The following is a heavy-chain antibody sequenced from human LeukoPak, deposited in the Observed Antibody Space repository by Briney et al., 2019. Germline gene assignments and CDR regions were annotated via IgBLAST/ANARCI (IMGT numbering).Heavy chain of an antibody. CDR1: GFTLNTYG. CDR2: IRFDGSNK. V-gene: IGHV3-30*02. CDR3: ARGDGYCSSASCSGN. Sequence: GGSLRLSCAASGFTLNTYGMHWVRQAPGKGLEWVAFIRFDGSNKYYADSVKGRFTNSRDNSKNTLYLQMKSLRPEDTAVYYCARGDGYCSSASCSGNWGQGTLVTVSS. J-gene: IGHJ4*02. D-gene: IGHD2-2*03.